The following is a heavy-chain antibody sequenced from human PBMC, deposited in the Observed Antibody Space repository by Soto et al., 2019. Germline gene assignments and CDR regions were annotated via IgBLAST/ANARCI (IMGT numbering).Heavy chain of an antibody. J-gene: IGHJ3*02. D-gene: IGHD3-22*01. V-gene: IGHV1-69*01. CDR3: ACWYYDGSGYFPGPDAFDI. Sequence: QVQLVQSGAEVKKPGSSVKVSCKASGGTFSSYAISWVRQAPGQGLEWMGGIIPIFGTENYAQKFQGRVTISADESTSTAYMERSSLRSEDTAVYYCACWYYDGSGYFPGPDAFDIWGQGTMVTVSS. CDR2: IIPIFGTE. CDR1: GGTFSSYA.